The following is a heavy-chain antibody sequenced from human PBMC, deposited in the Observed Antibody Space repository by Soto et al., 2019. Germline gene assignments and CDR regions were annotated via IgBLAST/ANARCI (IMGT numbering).Heavy chain of an antibody. CDR1: GFTFSSYA. CDR3: VTGEYYYDSSGYYPFDY. V-gene: IGHV3-64D*06. CDR2: ISTNGGST. Sequence: PGGSLRLSCSASGFTFSSYAMHWVRQAPGKGLEYVSSISTNGGSTHYADSVKGRFTISRDNSKNTQYLQMSSLRADDTAVYYCVTGEYYYDSSGYYPFDYWGQGT. D-gene: IGHD3-22*01. J-gene: IGHJ4*02.